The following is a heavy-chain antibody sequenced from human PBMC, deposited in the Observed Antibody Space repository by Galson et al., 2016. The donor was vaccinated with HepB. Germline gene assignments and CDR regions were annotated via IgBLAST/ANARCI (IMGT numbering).Heavy chain of an antibody. J-gene: IGHJ5*02. Sequence: SLRLSCAASGFTFQTFWMSWVRQAPGKGLEWVANIRQDGGETYYVDSVKGRFTISRDNANNTVYLQMNSLRAEDTAVYYCARDITSYDFWNGKYGLRPNWFDPWGQGTPVTVSS. CDR1: GFTFQTFW. CDR3: ARDITSYDFWNGKYGLRPNWFDP. CDR2: IRQDGGET. D-gene: IGHD3-3*01. V-gene: IGHV3-7*03.